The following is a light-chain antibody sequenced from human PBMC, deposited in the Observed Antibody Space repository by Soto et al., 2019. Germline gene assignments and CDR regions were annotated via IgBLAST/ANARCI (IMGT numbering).Light chain of an antibody. V-gene: IGKV1-9*01. J-gene: IGKJ2*01. CDR3: QQLNSYPRT. CDR1: QGISSY. CDR2: AAS. Sequence: IQLTQSPSSLSASVGDRVTITCRASQGISSYLAWYQQKPGKAPKLLIYAASTLQSGVPSRFSGSGSGTDFTLTISILQSEDFATYYCQQLNSYPRTFGQGTKLEIK.